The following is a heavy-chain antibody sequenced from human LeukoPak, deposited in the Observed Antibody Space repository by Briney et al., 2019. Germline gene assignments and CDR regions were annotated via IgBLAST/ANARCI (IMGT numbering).Heavy chain of an antibody. CDR2: FIPIFGTA. CDR3: ASIRYYDILTGYSYYYGMDV. D-gene: IGHD3-9*01. J-gene: IGHJ6*04. V-gene: IGHV1-69*06. CDR1: GGTFSSYA. Sequence: VASVKVSCKASGGTFSSYAISWVRQAPGQGLEWMGGFIPIFGTANYARKFQGRVTITADKSTSTAYMELSSLRSGDTAVYYCASIRYYDILTGYSYYYGMDVWGKGTTVTVSS.